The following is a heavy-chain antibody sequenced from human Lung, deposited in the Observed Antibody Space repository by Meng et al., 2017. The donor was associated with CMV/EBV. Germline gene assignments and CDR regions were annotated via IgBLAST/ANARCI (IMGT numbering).Heavy chain of an antibody. CDR2: ISDNGGGI. D-gene: IGHD2-21*01. V-gene: IGHV3-23*01. CDR3: AKMGSGGDSYYFDY. J-gene: IGHJ4*02. Sequence: VQLLESGGDLVQPGGCLRVSGVGSEFTFSSYAMSWVRQAPGKGLEWVSIISDNGGGIYYADSVKGRFTISRDNSENTVYMQMNSLRAEDTAVYYCAKMGSGGDSYYFDYWGQGTLVTVSS. CDR1: EFTFSSYA.